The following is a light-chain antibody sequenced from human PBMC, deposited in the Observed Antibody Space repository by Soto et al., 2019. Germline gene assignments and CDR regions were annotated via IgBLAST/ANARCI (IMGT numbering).Light chain of an antibody. J-gene: IGKJ1*01. CDR2: KAS. CDR1: QTISSW. Sequence: DIQMTQSPSTLSGSVGDRVTITCRASQTISSWLAWSQQKPGKAPKLLIYKASTLKSVVPSRFSGSGSGTECTLTISSLQPDDFATYYCQHYNSYSEAFGQGTKVELK. V-gene: IGKV1-5*03. CDR3: QHYNSYSEA.